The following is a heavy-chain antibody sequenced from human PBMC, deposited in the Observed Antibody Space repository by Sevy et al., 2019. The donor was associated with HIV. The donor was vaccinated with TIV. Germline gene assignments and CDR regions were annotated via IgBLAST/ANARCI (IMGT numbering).Heavy chain of an antibody. CDR3: ARGFDGWDTSPGGLDV. CDR1: GYTFTTYD. J-gene: IGHJ6*02. D-gene: IGHD1-26*01. CDR2: MNPNNGNK. V-gene: IGHV1-8*01. Sequence: ASVKVSCRASGYTFTTYDINWVRQATGQGLEWMGWMNPNNGNKGYAQKFQDRLTLTRDTSISTAYLELSSLGSDDTALYFCARGFDGWDTSPGGLDVWGQGTTVTVSS.